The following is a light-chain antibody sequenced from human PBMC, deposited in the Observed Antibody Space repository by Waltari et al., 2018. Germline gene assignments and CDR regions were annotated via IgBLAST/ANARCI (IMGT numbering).Light chain of an antibody. CDR3: MQGTQLGYT. CDR1: QSLVYSDGSTY. Sequence: DVVLTQSPLSLPVTLGQPASISCRSSQSLVYSDGSTYLNWFHQRPGQSPRRLMYKVSNRDSGVPHRFRGSGSGTDFTLTISRVEAEDVGGYYCMQGTQLGYTFGQVTMLEIK. CDR2: KVS. J-gene: IGKJ2*01. V-gene: IGKV2-30*01.